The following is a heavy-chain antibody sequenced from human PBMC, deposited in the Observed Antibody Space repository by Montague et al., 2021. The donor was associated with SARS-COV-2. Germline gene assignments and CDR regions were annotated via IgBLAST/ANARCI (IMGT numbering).Heavy chain of an antibody. J-gene: IGHJ3*02. Sequence: SETLSLTCTVSGGSISSSSYYWGWIRQPPGKGLEWIGCIYYSGSTCYNLSLKIRVTISVDTSKNQFSLKLSSVTAADTALYYCARFPTSYYYDSKAAPATPDAFDIWGQGTMVTVSS. CDR3: ARFPTSYYYDSKAAPATPDAFDI. V-gene: IGHV4-39*01. CDR2: IYYSGST. CDR1: GGSISSSSYY. D-gene: IGHD3-22*01.